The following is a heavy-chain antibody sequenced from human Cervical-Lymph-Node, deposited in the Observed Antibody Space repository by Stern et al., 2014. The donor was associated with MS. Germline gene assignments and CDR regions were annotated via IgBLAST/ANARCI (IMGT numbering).Heavy chain of an antibody. V-gene: IGHV3-21*01. J-gene: IGHJ4*02. CDR3: ARRKDLTAVGPVFDY. CDR1: GFTFSSYT. Sequence: EMQLVESGGGLVKPGGSLRLSCAASGFTFSSYTMNWVRQAPGKGLEWVSSIISSSTSIYYADSVQGRFTISRDNAKNSLYLQMNSLRAEDTAVYYCARRKDLTAVGPVFDYWGQGALVTVSS. CDR2: IISSSTSI. D-gene: IGHD6-25*01.